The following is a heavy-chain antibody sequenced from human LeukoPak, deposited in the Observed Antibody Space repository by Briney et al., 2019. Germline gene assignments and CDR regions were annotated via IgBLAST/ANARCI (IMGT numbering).Heavy chain of an antibody. V-gene: IGHV4-34*01. Sequence: PSETLSLTCAVYGGSFSGYYWSWIRQPPGKGLEWIGEINHSGSTNYNPSLKSRVTISVDTSKNQFSLKLSSVTAADTAVYYCATGAYYGSGSYYTPFDIWGQGTMVTVSS. CDR2: INHSGST. CDR3: ATGAYYGSGSYYTPFDI. J-gene: IGHJ3*02. CDR1: GGSFSGYY. D-gene: IGHD3-10*01.